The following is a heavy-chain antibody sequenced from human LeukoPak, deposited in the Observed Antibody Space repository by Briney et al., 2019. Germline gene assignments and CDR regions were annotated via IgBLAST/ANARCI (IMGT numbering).Heavy chain of an antibody. V-gene: IGHV4-39*07. CDR2: ISYSGNT. CDR1: GGSVSSSKYL. D-gene: IGHD2-8*01. J-gene: IGHJ1*01. Sequence: SETLSLTCAVSGGSVSSSKYLWGWIRQPPGKELDWIGSISYSGNTYYNPSLQSRVPLSVDTSKNQFSLKLTSVTAADSAVYYCAGLGVMVLVYQSESWGQGTPVTVSS. CDR3: AGLGVMVLVYQSES.